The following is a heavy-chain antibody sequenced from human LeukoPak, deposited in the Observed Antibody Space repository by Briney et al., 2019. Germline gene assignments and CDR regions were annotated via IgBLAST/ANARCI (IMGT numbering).Heavy chain of an antibody. CDR3: ARSGRTVTTHFDY. CDR1: GYTFAIFG. J-gene: IGHJ4*02. D-gene: IGHD4-17*01. V-gene: IGHV1-18*01. Sequence: ASVKVSCKASGYTFAIFGISWVRQAPGQGLEWMGWNGADNANTNYAQNLQGRVTMTTDTSTNTAYMELRSLTSDDTAVYFCARSGRTVTTHFDYWGQGTLVTVSS. CDR2: NGADNANT.